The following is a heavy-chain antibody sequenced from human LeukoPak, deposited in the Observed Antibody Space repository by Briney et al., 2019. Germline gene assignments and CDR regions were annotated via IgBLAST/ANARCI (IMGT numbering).Heavy chain of an antibody. V-gene: IGHV3-33*01. CDR2: IWYDGSNK. D-gene: IGHD2-15*01. Sequence: GGSLRLSCAASGFTFSSYGMHWVRQAPGKGLEWVAVIWYDGSNKYYADSVKGRFTISRYNSKNTLYLQMNSLRAEDTAVYYCARAGYCSGVTCYPGFFQEWGQGTLVTVSS. CDR1: GFTFSSYG. J-gene: IGHJ1*01. CDR3: ARAGYCSGVTCYPGFFQE.